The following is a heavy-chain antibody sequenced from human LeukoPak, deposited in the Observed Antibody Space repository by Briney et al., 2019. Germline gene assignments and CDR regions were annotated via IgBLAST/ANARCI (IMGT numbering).Heavy chain of an antibody. CDR2: IWYDGSNK. CDR1: GFTFSSYG. D-gene: IGHD2/OR15-2a*01. CDR3: AREGPRGNSQFDY. Sequence: GGSLRLSCAASGFTFSSYGMHWVRQAPGKGLEWVVLIWYDGSNKYYADSVKGRLTISRDNSKNTLYLQMNSLRAEDTAVYYCAREGPRGNSQFDYWGQGTLVTVSS. V-gene: IGHV3-33*01. J-gene: IGHJ4*02.